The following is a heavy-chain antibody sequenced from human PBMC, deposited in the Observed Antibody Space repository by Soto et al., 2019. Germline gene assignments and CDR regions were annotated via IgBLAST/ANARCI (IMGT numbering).Heavy chain of an antibody. CDR3: AKDSTYRQAPTIDY. CDR2: ISGSGFST. Sequence: GGSLRLSCVASGFIFSNYAMSWVRQAPGKGLEWVSGISGSGFSTYYADSVKGRFTITRDNSNDTLDLQMNSLRAEDTAIYYCAKDSTYRQAPTIDYWGQGTLVTVSS. CDR1: GFIFSNYA. J-gene: IGHJ4*02. V-gene: IGHV3-23*01. D-gene: IGHD1-1*01.